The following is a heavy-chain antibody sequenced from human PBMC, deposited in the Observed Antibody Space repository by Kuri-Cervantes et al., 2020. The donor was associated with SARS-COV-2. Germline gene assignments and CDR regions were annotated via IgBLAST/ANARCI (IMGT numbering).Heavy chain of an antibody. V-gene: IGHV3-21*01. CDR1: GFTFSSYR. Sequence: LSLTCAASGFTFSSYRMNWVRQAPGKGLEWVSSISSSSYIYYADSVKGRFTISRDNAKNSLYLQMNSLRDEDTAVYYCARDSVAPHPYYYYGMDVWGQGTTVTVSS. J-gene: IGHJ6*02. CDR2: ISSSSYI. D-gene: IGHD2-15*01. CDR3: ARDSVAPHPYYYYGMDV.